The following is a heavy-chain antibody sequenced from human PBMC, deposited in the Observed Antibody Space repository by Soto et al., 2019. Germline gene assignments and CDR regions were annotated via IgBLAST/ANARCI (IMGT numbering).Heavy chain of an antibody. CDR1: GFTFRSYR. Sequence: GGSLRLSCAASGFTFRSYRMSWVRQAPGKGLEWVANIKQDGSEKYYVDSVKGRFTISRDNAKNSLCLQMNSLRAEDTAVYYCARVLTDGYCSSTSCWTGFDPWGQGTLVTVSS. D-gene: IGHD2-2*01. CDR2: IKQDGSEK. CDR3: ARVLTDGYCSSTSCWTGFDP. V-gene: IGHV3-7*01. J-gene: IGHJ5*02.